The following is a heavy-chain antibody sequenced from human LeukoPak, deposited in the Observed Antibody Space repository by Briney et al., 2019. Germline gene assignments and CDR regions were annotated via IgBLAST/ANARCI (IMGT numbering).Heavy chain of an antibody. J-gene: IGHJ6*03. CDR2: INTNTGNP. V-gene: IGHV7-4-1*02. CDR3: ARKFLYNWNYYYYYMDV. Sequence: GASVKVSCKASGYTFTGYYMHWVRQAPGQGLEWMGWINTNTGNPTYAQGFTGRFVFSLDTSVSTAYLQISSLKAEDTAVYYCARKFLYNWNYYYYYMDVWGKGTTVTVSS. D-gene: IGHD1-20*01. CDR1: GYTFTGYY.